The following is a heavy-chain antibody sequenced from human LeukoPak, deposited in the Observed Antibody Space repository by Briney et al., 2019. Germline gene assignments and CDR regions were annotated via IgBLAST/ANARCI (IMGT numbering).Heavy chain of an antibody. CDR3: ARSGGSYYAPLSY. CDR2: IDPAGQT. J-gene: IGHJ4*02. V-gene: IGHV3-13*01. D-gene: IGHD1-26*01. Sequence: GGSLRLSCVDSGFTFSNYDMHWVRQGTGKGLEWIAAIDPAGQTWYSDSVKGRFTISRDNSKNTLYLQMNSLRAEDTAVYYCARSGGSYYAPLSYWGQGTLVTVSS. CDR1: GFTFSNYD.